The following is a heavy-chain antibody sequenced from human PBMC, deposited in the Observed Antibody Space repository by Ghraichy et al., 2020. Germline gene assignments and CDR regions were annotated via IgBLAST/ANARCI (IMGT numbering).Heavy chain of an antibody. CDR2: IYPGDSDT. Sequence: GESLNISCKGSGYSFTSYWIGWVRQMPGKGLEWMGIIYPGDSDTRYSPSFQGQVTISADKSISTAYLQWSSLKASDTARYYCARHRIAVAGTWAYYYYYGMYVWCQGTTVAFSS. CDR1: GYSFTSYW. CDR3: ARHRIAVAGTWAYYYYYGMYV. D-gene: IGHD6-19*01. V-gene: IGHV5-51*01. J-gene: IGHJ6*02.